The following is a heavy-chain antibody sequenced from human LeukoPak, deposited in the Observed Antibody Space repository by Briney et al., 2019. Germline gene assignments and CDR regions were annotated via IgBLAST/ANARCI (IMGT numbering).Heavy chain of an antibody. CDR1: GYTFTSYG. CDR2: ISAYNGNT. CDR3: ARAVRSIAARQVGGDWFDP. J-gene: IGHJ5*02. D-gene: IGHD6-6*01. V-gene: IGHV1-18*01. Sequence: ASVKVSCKASGYTFTSYGSSWVRQAPGQGVEWMGWISAYNGNTNYAQKLQGRVTMTTDTSTSTAYMELRSLRSDDTAVYYCARAVRSIAARQVGGDWFDPWGQGTLVTVSS.